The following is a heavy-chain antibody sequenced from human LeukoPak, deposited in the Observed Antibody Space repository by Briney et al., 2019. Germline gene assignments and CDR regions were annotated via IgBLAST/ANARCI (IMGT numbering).Heavy chain of an antibody. CDR2: IYTSGST. CDR3: ARDLLDSGSYLTVDYFDY. V-gene: IGHV4-4*07. Sequence: PSETLSLTCTVSDGSISSYYWSWIRQPAGKGLEWIGHIYTSGSTNYNPSLKSRVTMSVDTSKNQFSLKLSSVTAADTAVYYCARDLLDSGSYLTVDYFDYWGQGTLVTVSS. CDR1: DGSISSYY. J-gene: IGHJ4*02. D-gene: IGHD1-26*01.